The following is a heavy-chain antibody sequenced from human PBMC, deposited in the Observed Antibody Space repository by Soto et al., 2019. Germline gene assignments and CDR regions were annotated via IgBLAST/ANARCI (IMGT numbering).Heavy chain of an antibody. D-gene: IGHD3-22*01. J-gene: IGHJ5*02. V-gene: IGHV1-18*01. CDR1: GYTFTSYG. CDR3: ALSGYYLVADWHWFDP. Sequence: QVQLVQSGAEVKKPGASVKVSCKASGYTFTSYGISWVRQAPGQGIEWMGWISAYNGNTNYAQKLQGRVTMTTDTSTSTAYMELGSLRSDDTAVYYCALSGYYLVADWHWFDPWGQGTLVTVSS. CDR2: ISAYNGNT.